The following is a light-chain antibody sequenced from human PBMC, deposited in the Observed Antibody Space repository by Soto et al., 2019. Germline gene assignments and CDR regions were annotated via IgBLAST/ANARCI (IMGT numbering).Light chain of an antibody. CDR3: QQYGNSPWT. CDR1: QSVSSSY. V-gene: IGKV3-20*01. Sequence: EIRMTQSPATLSVYPRERATLSCRASQSVSSSYLAWYQQKPGQAPRLLIYGASSRATGIPDRFSGSGSGTDFTLTISRLEPEDFAVYYCQQYGNSPWTFGQGTKVDIK. J-gene: IGKJ1*01. CDR2: GAS.